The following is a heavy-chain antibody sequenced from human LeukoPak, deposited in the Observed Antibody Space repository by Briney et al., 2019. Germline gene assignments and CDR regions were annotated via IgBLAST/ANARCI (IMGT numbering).Heavy chain of an antibody. J-gene: IGHJ5*02. V-gene: IGHV4-59*12. CDR1: GGSISSYY. Sequence: PSETLSLTCTVSGGSISSYYWSWIRQPPGKGLEWIGYIYYSGSTNYNPSLKSRVTISVDTSKNQFSLKLSSVTAADTAVYYCATSYCSGGSCPNWFDPWGQETLVTVSS. D-gene: IGHD2-15*01. CDR2: IYYSGST. CDR3: ATSYCSGGSCPNWFDP.